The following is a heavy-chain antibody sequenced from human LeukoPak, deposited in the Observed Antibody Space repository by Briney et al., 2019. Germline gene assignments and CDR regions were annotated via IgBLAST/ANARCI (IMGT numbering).Heavy chain of an antibody. CDR1: GGSISSYY. V-gene: IGHV4-59*12. Sequence: PSETLSLTCTVSGGSISSYYWSWIRQPPGKGLEWIGHIYYSGSTNYNPSLKSRVTISVDTSKNQFSLKLSSVTAADTAVYYCARAPRVLFDYWGQGTLVTVSS. CDR2: IYYSGST. CDR3: ARAPRVLFDY. J-gene: IGHJ4*02. D-gene: IGHD4/OR15-4a*01.